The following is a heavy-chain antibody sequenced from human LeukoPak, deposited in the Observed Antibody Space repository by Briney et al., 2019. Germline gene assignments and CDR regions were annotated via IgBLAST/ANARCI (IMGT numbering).Heavy chain of an antibody. CDR2: ISVYNVNT. J-gene: IGHJ5*02. D-gene: IGHD6-6*01. CDR3: ARKAYSSSAFDP. CDR1: GYTFTSYG. V-gene: IGHV1-18*01. Sequence: ASVKVSCKASGYTFTSYGISWVRQAPGQGLEWLGWISVYNVNTNYAQKLQGRVTMTRDTSISTAYMELSRLRSDDTAVYYCARKAYSSSAFDPWGQGTLVTVSS.